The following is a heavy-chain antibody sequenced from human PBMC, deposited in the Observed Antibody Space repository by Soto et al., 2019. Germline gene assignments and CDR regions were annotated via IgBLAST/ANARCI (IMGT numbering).Heavy chain of an antibody. J-gene: IGHJ3*02. Sequence: QVQLVQSGTEVKKPGSSVKVSCKASGGTFSRHAVNWVRQAPGQGLEWMGAILPIVDATNDAQKFQDRVTITAHESTGTGYMELRSLRPEDTAVYFCDCAPPNDDGDHDAFDIWGQWTLVIVSS. V-gene: IGHV1-69*12. CDR3: DCAPPNDDGDHDAFDI. CDR2: ILPIVDAT. CDR1: GGTFSRHA. D-gene: IGHD4-17*01.